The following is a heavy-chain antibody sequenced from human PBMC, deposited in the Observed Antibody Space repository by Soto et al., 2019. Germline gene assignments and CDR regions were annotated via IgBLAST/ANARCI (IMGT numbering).Heavy chain of an antibody. V-gene: IGHV3-23*01. Sequence: EVQLLESGGGLVQPGGSLRLSCAASGFTFSSYAMSWVRQAPGKGLEWVSAISGSGGSTYYADSVKGRFTISRDNSKNTLYLQMNSLRAEDTAVYYCAKDLPSGIVVVPAAFRYYFDYWGQGTLVTVSS. CDR3: AKDLPSGIVVVPAAFRYYFDY. J-gene: IGHJ4*02. CDR1: GFTFSSYA. D-gene: IGHD2-2*01. CDR2: ISGSGGST.